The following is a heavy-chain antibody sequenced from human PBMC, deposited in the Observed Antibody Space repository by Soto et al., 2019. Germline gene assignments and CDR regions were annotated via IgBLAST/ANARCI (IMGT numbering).Heavy chain of an antibody. CDR1: GGSIGSYY. J-gene: IGHJ6*02. CDR3: ARTESSSWSFFYYGMDV. V-gene: IGHV4-59*01. Sequence: QVQLKESGPGLVKPSETLALTCTVSGGSIGSYYWSWIRQPPGRGLEWIGCVYYSDGTNYNPSLKSRVTMSMHKSNNLFSLRLSSVTAADTAVYYCARTESSSWSFFYYGMDVWGQGTTVTVSS. CDR2: VYYSDGT. D-gene: IGHD6-13*01.